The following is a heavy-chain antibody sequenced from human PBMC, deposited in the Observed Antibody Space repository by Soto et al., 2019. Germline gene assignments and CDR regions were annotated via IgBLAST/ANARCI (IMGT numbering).Heavy chain of an antibody. J-gene: IGHJ5*02. V-gene: IGHV1-3*01. Sequence: ASVKVSCKASGYTFTSYAMHWVRQAPGQRLEWMGWINAGNGNTKYSQKFQGRVTITRDTSASTAYMELSSLRSEDTAVYYCAREESIAAAGSAYNWFDPWGQGTLVTVSS. CDR3: AREESIAAAGSAYNWFDP. CDR1: GYTFTSYA. CDR2: INAGNGNT. D-gene: IGHD6-13*01.